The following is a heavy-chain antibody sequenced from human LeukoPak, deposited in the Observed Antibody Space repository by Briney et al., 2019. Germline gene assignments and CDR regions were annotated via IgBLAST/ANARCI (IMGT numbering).Heavy chain of an antibody. CDR2: INHSGST. D-gene: IGHD3-22*01. V-gene: IGHV4-34*01. Sequence: PSETLSLTCAVYGGSFSGYYWSWIRQPPGKGLEWIGEINHSGSTNYNPSLKSRVTISVDTSKNQLSLKLSSVTAADTAVYYCARAGILTYYYDSSGYCWTNRHYYFDYWGQGTLVTVSS. CDR3: ARAGILTYYYDSSGYCWTNRHYYFDY. CDR1: GGSFSGYY. J-gene: IGHJ4*02.